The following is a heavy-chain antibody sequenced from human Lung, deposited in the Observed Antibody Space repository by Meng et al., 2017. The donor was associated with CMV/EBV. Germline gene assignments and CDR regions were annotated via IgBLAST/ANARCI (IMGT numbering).Heavy chain of an antibody. J-gene: IGHJ5*02. Sequence: GEXXKISGAASGFTFSNYAMSWVRQAPGKGLEWVAVIYAGGRSAYYAESVKGRFTIFRDGSKNTVYLEMNSLRAEDTALYYCAKDSTYSAWGQGTLVTVSS. CDR1: GFTFSNYA. D-gene: IGHD6-13*01. V-gene: IGHV3-23*03. CDR3: AKDSTYSA. CDR2: IYAGGRSA.